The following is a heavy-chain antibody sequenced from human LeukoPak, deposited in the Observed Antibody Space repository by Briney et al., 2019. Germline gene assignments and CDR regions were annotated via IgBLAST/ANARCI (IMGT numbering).Heavy chain of an antibody. D-gene: IGHD2-21*01. J-gene: IGHJ4*02. CDR3: ARRGFLDY. CDR2: ISNSGST. Sequence: SETLSLICTVSGASISDYYWSWIRQPPGKGLEWIGYISNSGSTNYNPSLKSRVTISVETSKNLFSLKLSSVTAADTAVYYCARRGFLDYWGQGTLVTVSS. V-gene: IGHV4-59*08. CDR1: GASISDYY.